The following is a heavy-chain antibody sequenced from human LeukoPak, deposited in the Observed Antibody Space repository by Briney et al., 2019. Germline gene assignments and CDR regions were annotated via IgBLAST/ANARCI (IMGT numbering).Heavy chain of an antibody. D-gene: IGHD6-19*01. Sequence: SETLSLTCTVSGYSISSGYYWGWIRQPPGKGLEWIGSVYHGGSTYYNPSLKGRVTISIATSQNQFSLKLSSVTAADTAVYYCARHLYSSGWYADYWGQGTLVTVSS. J-gene: IGHJ4*02. CDR2: VYHGGST. V-gene: IGHV4-38-2*02. CDR3: ARHLYSSGWYADY. CDR1: GYSISSGYY.